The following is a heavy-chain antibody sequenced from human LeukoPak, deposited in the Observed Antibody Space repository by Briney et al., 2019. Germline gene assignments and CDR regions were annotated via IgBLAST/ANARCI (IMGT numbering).Heavy chain of an antibody. D-gene: IGHD4-17*01. V-gene: IGHV1-2*02. CDR1: GYTFTHYY. J-gene: IGHJ4*02. CDR3: ARALGGTNYGAYFDY. Sequence: ASEEVSCKASGYTFTHYYMHWVRQAPGQGLEWMAWINPNTGVTNCAQNFQGRVTMTRDTSISTAYMELSGLRSDDTAVYYCARALGGTNYGAYFDYWGQGTQVSVSS. CDR2: INPNTGVT.